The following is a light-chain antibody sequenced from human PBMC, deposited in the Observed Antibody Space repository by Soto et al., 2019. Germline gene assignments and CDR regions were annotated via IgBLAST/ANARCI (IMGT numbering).Light chain of an antibody. Sequence: EILMTQSPATLSESPGERATLSCRASQSVSSNLAWYQQKPGQAPGLLIYGASTRATGIPARFSGSGSGTEFTLTISSLQSEDFAVYYCQQYNNWPRTFGQGTRVEIK. CDR3: QQYNNWPRT. CDR1: QSVSSN. V-gene: IGKV3-15*01. J-gene: IGKJ1*01. CDR2: GAS.